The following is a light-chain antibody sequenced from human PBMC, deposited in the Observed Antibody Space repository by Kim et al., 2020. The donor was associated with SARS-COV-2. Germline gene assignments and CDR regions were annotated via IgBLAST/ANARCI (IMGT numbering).Light chain of an antibody. Sequence: PRQSVTISCTGPISDFGCYNYVSWYQPHPGQPPKLMIYVVRMRPSGVPDRFSGSNSGNTASLTVSGLQAEDEADYYCSSYAGSNRVFGGGPKLTFL. CDR3: SSYAGSNRV. CDR2: VVR. V-gene: IGLV2-8*01. J-gene: IGLJ3*02. CDR1: ISDFGCYNY.